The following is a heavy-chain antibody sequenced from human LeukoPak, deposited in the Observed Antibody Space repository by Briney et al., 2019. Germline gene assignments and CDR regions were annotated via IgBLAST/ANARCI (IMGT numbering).Heavy chain of an antibody. CDR1: GFTFSSYA. Sequence: GGSLRLSCAASGFTFSSYAMSWVRQAPGKGLEWVSDINGSGGSTYYADSVKGRFTISRDNSKNTLYLQMNSLRAEDTAVYYCAKVLEGSGSYYPLDYWGQGTLVTVSS. CDR3: AKVLEGSGSYYPLDY. CDR2: INGSGGST. D-gene: IGHD3-10*01. V-gene: IGHV3-23*01. J-gene: IGHJ4*02.